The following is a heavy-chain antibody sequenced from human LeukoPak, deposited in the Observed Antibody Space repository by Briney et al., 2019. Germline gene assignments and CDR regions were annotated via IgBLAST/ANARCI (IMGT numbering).Heavy chain of an antibody. V-gene: IGHV4-39*07. J-gene: IGHJ5*02. D-gene: IGHD6-19*01. Sequence: SETLSLTCTVSGGSISSSSYYWGWIRQPPGKGLEWIGSIYYSGSTYYNPSLKSRVTISVDTSKNQFSLKLSSVTAADTAVYYCARDKHLGSGWYVDWFDPWGQGTLVTVSS. CDR3: ARDKHLGSGWYVDWFDP. CDR2: IYYSGST. CDR1: GGSISSSSYY.